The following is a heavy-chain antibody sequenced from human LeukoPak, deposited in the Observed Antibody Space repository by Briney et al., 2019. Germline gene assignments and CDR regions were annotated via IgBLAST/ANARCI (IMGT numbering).Heavy chain of an antibody. CDR2: ISGSGGST. V-gene: IGHV3-23*01. J-gene: IGHJ4*02. D-gene: IGHD3-22*01. CDR1: GFTFSSYA. CDR3: AKEGDSSGYLPYYFDY. Sequence: PGGSLRLSCAASGFTFSSYAMSWVRQAPGKGLEWVSAISGSGGSTYYADSVKGRFTISRDNSKNTLYLQMNSLRAEDTAVYYCAKEGDSSGYLPYYFDYWGQGTLATVSS.